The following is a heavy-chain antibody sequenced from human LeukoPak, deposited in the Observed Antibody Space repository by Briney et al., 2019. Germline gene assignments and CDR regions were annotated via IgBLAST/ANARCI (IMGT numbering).Heavy chain of an antibody. J-gene: IGHJ4*02. CDR2: IKQDGSEK. CDR1: GFTFSSYW. D-gene: IGHD6-13*01. V-gene: IGHV3-7*01. CDR3: ARVGVFSSSWLLY. Sequence: PGGSLRLSCAASGFTFSSYWMSWVRQAPGKGLEWVANIKQDGSEKYYVDSVKGRFTISRDNAKNSLYLQMNSLRAEDTAVYYCARVGVFSSSWLLYWGQGTLVTVSS.